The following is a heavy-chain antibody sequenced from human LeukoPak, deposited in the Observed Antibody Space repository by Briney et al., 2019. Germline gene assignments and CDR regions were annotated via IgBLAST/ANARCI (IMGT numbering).Heavy chain of an antibody. V-gene: IGHV1-46*01. Sequence: ASVKVSCKASGYTFTTGYTFTIYYMHWVRQAPGQGLEWMGIINPSGGSTTYVQKFQGRVTMTRDTSTSTVYMELSSLRSEDTAVYYCARDDHVDTAMAAHYWGQGTLVTVSA. CDR2: INPSGGST. J-gene: IGHJ4*02. D-gene: IGHD5-18*01. CDR1: GYTFTTGYTFTIYY. CDR3: ARDDHVDTAMAAHY.